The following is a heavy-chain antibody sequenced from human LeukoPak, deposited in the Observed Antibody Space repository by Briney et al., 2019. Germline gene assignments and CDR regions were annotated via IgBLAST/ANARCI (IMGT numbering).Heavy chain of an antibody. Sequence: KPSETLSLTCAVYGGSFSGYYWSWIRQPPGKGLEWIGEINHSGSTNYNPSLKSRVTISVDTSKNQFSLKLSSVTAADTAVYYCASFNSRARGTAMVTGFDYWGQGTLVTVSS. J-gene: IGHJ4*02. CDR1: GGSFSGYY. D-gene: IGHD5-18*01. V-gene: IGHV4-34*01. CDR3: ASFNSRARGTAMVTGFDY. CDR2: INHSGST.